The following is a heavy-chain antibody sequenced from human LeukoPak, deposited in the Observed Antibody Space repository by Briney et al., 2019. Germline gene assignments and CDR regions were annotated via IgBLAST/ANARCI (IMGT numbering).Heavy chain of an antibody. V-gene: IGHV4-4*07. CDR2: IYTSGST. CDR3: ARDPEYCSGGSCYPNASDI. Sequence: PSETLSLTCTVSGGSISSYYWSWIRQPAGKGLEWIGRIYTSGSTNYNPSLKSRVTMSVDTSKNQFSLKLSSVTAADTAVYYCARDPEYCSGGSCYPNASDIWGQGTMVTVSS. J-gene: IGHJ3*02. CDR1: GGSISSYY. D-gene: IGHD2-15*01.